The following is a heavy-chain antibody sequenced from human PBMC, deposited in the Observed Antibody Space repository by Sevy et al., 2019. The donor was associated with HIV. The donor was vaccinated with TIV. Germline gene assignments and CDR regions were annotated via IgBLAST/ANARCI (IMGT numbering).Heavy chain of an antibody. Sequence: ASVKVSCKASGYTFTGYYMHWVRQAPGQGLEWMGWINPNSGGTNYAQKFQGRVTMTRDTSISTAYMELSRLRSDDTAVYYCARVCSGGSCYSSYYYYYGMDVWGQRTTVTVSS. CDR3: ARVCSGGSCYSSYYYYYGMDV. CDR2: INPNSGGT. J-gene: IGHJ6*02. V-gene: IGHV1-2*02. D-gene: IGHD2-15*01. CDR1: GYTFTGYY.